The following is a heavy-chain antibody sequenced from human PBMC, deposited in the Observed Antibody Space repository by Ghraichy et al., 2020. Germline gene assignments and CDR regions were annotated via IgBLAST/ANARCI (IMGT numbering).Heavy chain of an antibody. V-gene: IGHV3-66*01. J-gene: IGHJ4*02. CDR2: IYVDGRA. CDR1: GFTVNNEY. D-gene: IGHD4-11*01. CDR3: ARSVYSVMIDYFDL. Sequence: GGSLRLSCLASGFTVNNEYISWVRQAPGKGLEWVSVIYVDGRAHYADSVRGRFSISRDSSRNEVYLQMNSLRAEDTAVYFCARSVYSVMIDYFDLWGQGSLVTVAS.